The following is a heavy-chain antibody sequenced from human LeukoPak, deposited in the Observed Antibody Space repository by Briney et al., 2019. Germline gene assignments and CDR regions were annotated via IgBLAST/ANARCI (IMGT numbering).Heavy chain of an antibody. CDR3: ARAGGSGSYYHHTPQGYYYGMDV. V-gene: IGHV3-66*01. D-gene: IGHD3-10*01. CDR1: GFTVSSNY. CDR2: IYSGGST. Sequence: GGSLRLSCAASGFTVSSNYMSWVRQAPGKGLEWVSVIYSGGSTYYADSVKGRFTISRDNSKNTLYLQMNSLRAEDTAVYYCARAGGSGSYYHHTPQGYYYGMDVWGQGTTVTVSS. J-gene: IGHJ6*02.